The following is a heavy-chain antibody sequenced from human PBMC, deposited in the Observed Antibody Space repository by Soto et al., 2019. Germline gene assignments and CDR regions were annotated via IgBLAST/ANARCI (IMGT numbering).Heavy chain of an antibody. Sequence: PGESLKISCMGSGYSFTNYWIGWVRQMPGKGLEWMGLIYPGDSDTRYSPSFQGQVTISRDNSKNTLYLQMNSLRAEDTAVYYCARDGSHYDSIGNYYYYGMDVWGQGTTVTVSS. V-gene: IGHV5-51*01. J-gene: IGHJ6*02. CDR2: IYPGDSDT. CDR3: ARDGSHYDSIGNYYYYGMDV. D-gene: IGHD3-22*01. CDR1: GYSFTNYW.